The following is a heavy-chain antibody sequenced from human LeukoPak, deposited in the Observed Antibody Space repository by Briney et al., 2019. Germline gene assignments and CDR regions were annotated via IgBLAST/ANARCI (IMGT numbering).Heavy chain of an antibody. CDR1: GGSISSYY. Sequence: SETLSLTCTVSGGSISSYYWSWIRQPPGKGLEWIGYIYYSGSTNYNPSLKSRVTISVDTSKNQFSLKLSSVTAADTAVYYCARHHAAGTYWYFDLWGRGTLVTVSS. V-gene: IGHV4-59*01. D-gene: IGHD6-13*01. CDR3: ARHHAAGTYWYFDL. J-gene: IGHJ2*01. CDR2: IYYSGST.